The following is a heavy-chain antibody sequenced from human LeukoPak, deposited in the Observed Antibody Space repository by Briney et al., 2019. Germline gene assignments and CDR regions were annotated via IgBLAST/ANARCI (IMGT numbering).Heavy chain of an antibody. Sequence: SETLSLTCTVSGGSISSYYWSWIRQPPGKGLEWIGYIYYSGSTNYNPSLKSRVTISVDTSKNQFSLKLSSVTAADTAVYYCARDPRGWRFWDYWGRGTLVTVSS. CDR2: IYYSGST. V-gene: IGHV4-59*01. CDR1: GGSISSYY. J-gene: IGHJ4*02. D-gene: IGHD6-19*01. CDR3: ARDPRGWRFWDY.